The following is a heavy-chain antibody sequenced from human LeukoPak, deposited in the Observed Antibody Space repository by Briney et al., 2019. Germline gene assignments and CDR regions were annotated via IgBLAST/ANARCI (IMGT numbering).Heavy chain of an antibody. CDR2: INHSGST. CDR3: ARGPLLTHRRYFDF. CDR1: GGSFSGYY. J-gene: IGHJ4*02. Sequence: SETLSLTCAVYGGSFSGYYCTWISQSPEKWLEWIGEINHSGSTSSNPSLKSQVTISVDTSKNQFSLKLTSVTAADTAVYYCARGPLLTHRRYFDFWGQGTLVTVSS. D-gene: IGHD3-9*01. V-gene: IGHV4-34*01.